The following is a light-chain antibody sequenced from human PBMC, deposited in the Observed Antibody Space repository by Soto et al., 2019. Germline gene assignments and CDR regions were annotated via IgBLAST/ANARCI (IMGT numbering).Light chain of an antibody. Sequence: EIVLTQSPGTLSLSPGERATLSCRASQSVSSSYLAWYQQKPGQAPRLLVHGSVTRAAGIPDRFSGTGSGADFTLTIARVEPEDFAVYFCHQYGDSPYSFGQGTKLESK. CDR2: GSV. CDR3: HQYGDSPYS. J-gene: IGKJ2*01. V-gene: IGKV3-20*01. CDR1: QSVSSSY.